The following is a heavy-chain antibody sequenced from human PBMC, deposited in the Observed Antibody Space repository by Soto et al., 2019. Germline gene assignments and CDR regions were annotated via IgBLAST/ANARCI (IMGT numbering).Heavy chain of an antibody. CDR2: INHSGST. CDR3: ARVAIDFDYVRGSPNYFDS. V-gene: IGHV4-34*01. D-gene: IGHD3-16*01. J-gene: IGHJ4*02. Sequence: SETLSLTCAVYGGSFSGYYWSWIRQPPGKGLEWIGEINHSGSTNYNPSLKSRVTISVDTSKNQFSLKLSSVTAADTAVYYCARVAIDFDYVRGSPNYFDSWGQATLVTVSS. CDR1: GGSFSGYY.